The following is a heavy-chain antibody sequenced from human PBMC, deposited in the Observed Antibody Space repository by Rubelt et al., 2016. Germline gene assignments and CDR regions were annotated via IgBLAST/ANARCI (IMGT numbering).Heavy chain of an antibody. D-gene: IGHD5-18*01. J-gene: IGHJ4*02. CDR2: INHSGST. CDR3: ARGISYGPFDY. CDR1: GGSFSGYY. V-gene: IGHV4-34*01. Sequence: QVQLQQWGAGLLKPSETLSLTCAVYGGSFSGYYWSWIRQPPGKGLEWIGEINHSGSTNYNPSLKSRVTISVDTSKNQFSLKLSSVTAADTAVYYCARGISYGPFDYWGQGTLVTVSS.